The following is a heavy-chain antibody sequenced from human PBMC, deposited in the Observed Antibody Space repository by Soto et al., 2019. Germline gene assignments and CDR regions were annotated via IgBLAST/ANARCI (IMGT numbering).Heavy chain of an antibody. CDR2: INPSGGST. CDR3: ARDRDYSNYDFYYYGMDA. Sequence: ASVKVSCKASGYTFTRYYMHWVRQAPGQGLEWMGIINPSGGSTRYAEKFQGRVTMTRDTSTSTVYMEVSSLRSEDTAVYFCARDRDYSNYDFYYYGMDAWGQGTTVPVSS. D-gene: IGHD4-4*01. CDR1: GYTFTRYY. V-gene: IGHV1-46*01. J-gene: IGHJ6*02.